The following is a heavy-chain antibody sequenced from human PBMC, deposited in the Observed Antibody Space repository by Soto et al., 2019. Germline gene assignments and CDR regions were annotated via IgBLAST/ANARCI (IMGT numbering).Heavy chain of an antibody. Sequence: QVQLVQSGAEVKKPGSSVKVSCKASGGTFSSYAISWVRQAPGQGLEWMGGIIPIFGTANYAQKFQGRVTITADESTSTAYMELSSLRSEDTAVYYCARSYFEGDYGPFYYYYGMDVWGQGTMVTVSS. CDR3: ARSYFEGDYGPFYYYYGMDV. V-gene: IGHV1-69*01. CDR2: IIPIFGTA. J-gene: IGHJ6*02. D-gene: IGHD4-17*01. CDR1: GGTFSSYA.